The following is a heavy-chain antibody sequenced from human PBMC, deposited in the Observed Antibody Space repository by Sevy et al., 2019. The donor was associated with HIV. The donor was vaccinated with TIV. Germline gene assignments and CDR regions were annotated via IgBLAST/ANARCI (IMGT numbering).Heavy chain of an antibody. CDR2: ISTYNGNT. J-gene: IGHJ4*01. D-gene: IGHD6-19*01. Sequence: ASVKVSCKISGYKVDMYGIAWVRQAPGQGLEWMGWISTYNGNTNYAQIFQGRVTMTTDTSTSVVYMELEGLRLDDTAVYDWASATGMAVAGTGRYFDFWGQGTLVTVSS. V-gene: IGHV1-18*04. CDR3: ASATGMAVAGTGRYFDF. CDR1: GYKVDMYG.